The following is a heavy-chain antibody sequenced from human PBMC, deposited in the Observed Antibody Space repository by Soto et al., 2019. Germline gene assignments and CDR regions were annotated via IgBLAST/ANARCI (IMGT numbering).Heavy chain of an antibody. CDR3: AREGRVTMVRGAPCWFDP. J-gene: IGHJ5*02. CDR2: INHSGST. Sequence: QVQLQQWGAGLLKPSETLSLTCAVYGGSFSGYYWSWIRQPPGKGLEWIGEINHSGSTNYNPSLKSRVTISVDTSKNQFSLKLSSVTAADTAVYYCAREGRVTMVRGAPCWFDPWGQGTLVTVSS. D-gene: IGHD3-10*01. CDR1: GGSFSGYY. V-gene: IGHV4-34*01.